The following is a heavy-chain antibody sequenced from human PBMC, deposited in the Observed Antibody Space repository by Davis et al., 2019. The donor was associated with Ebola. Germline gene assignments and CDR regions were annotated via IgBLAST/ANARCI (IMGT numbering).Heavy chain of an antibody. CDR1: GYTFTSYG. CDR2: IIPIFGTA. D-gene: IGHD4-17*01. CDR3: ARYYGDYA. V-gene: IGHV1-69*13. J-gene: IGHJ5*02. Sequence: SVKVSCKASGYTFTSYGISWVRQAPGQGLEWMGGIIPIFGTANYAQKFQGRVTITADESTSTAYMELSSLRSEDTAVYYCARYYGDYAWGQGTLVTVSS.